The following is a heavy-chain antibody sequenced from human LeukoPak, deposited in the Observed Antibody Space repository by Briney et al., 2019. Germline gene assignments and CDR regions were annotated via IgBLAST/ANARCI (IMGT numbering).Heavy chain of an antibody. CDR1: GGSISSYY. V-gene: IGHV4-59*08. CDR2: IYYSGST. J-gene: IGHJ4*02. CDR3: ARGRLRPYDY. Sequence: SETLSLTCTVSGGSISSYYWSWIRQPPGKGLEWIGYIYYSGSTNYNPSLKSRVTISVDTSKNQFSLKLSSVTAADTAVYYCARGRLRPYDYWGQGTLVTVSS. D-gene: IGHD5/OR15-5a*01.